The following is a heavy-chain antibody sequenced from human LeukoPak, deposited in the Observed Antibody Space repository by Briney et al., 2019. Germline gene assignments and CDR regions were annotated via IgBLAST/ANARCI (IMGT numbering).Heavy chain of an antibody. J-gene: IGHJ5*02. CDR1: GGSLSSYY. CDR3: AGTTVADGGNWFDP. Sequence: SETLSLTCTVSGGSLSSYYWSWIRQPPGKGLEWIGYIYYSGSTNYNPSLKSRVTISVDTSKNQFSLKLSSVTAADTAVYYCAGTTVADGGNWFDPWGQGTLVTVSS. D-gene: IGHD6-19*01. V-gene: IGHV4-59*01. CDR2: IYYSGST.